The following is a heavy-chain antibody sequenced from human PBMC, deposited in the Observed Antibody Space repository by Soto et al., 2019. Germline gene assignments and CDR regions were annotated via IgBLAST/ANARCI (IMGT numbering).Heavy chain of an antibody. CDR3: ANDIIVIPGAKGLDC. V-gene: IGHV1-3*01. CDR2: INAGSGNT. D-gene: IGHD2-2*01. CDR1: GYTSTNYG. J-gene: IGHJ4*02. Sequence: QVQLVQSGTEVMKPGASVKVSCKASGYTSTNYGMHWVRQAPGQRLEWLGWINAGSGNTKYSQKFQGRITITRDTSASTVYMELSSLRSEDTAVYYCANDIIVIPGAKGLDCWGQGALVTVSS.